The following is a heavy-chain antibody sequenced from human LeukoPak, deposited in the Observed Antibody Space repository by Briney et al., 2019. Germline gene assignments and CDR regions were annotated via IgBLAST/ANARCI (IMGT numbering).Heavy chain of an antibody. CDR1: GYTFTSYD. Sequence: ASVKVSCKASGYTFTSYDINWVRQATGQGLEWMGWMNPNSGNTGYAQKFQGRVTMTRNTSISTAYMELSSLRSEDTAVYYCARAPAETDAFDIWGQGTMVTVSS. CDR2: MNPNSGNT. J-gene: IGHJ3*02. V-gene: IGHV1-8*01. CDR3: ARAPAETDAFDI.